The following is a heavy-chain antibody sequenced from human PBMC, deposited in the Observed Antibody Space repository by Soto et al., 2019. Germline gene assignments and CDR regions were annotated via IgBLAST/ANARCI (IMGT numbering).Heavy chain of an antibody. CDR1: GFTFSSYG. CDR2: ISYDGSNK. J-gene: IGHJ4*02. V-gene: IGHV3-30*18. D-gene: IGHD2-21*01. Sequence: SLRLSCAASGFTFSSYGMHWGRQAPGKGLEWVAVISYDGSNKYYADSVKGRFTISRDNSKNTLYLQMNSLRAEDTAVYYCAKNPNSQGFDYWGQGTLVTVSS. CDR3: AKNPNSQGFDY.